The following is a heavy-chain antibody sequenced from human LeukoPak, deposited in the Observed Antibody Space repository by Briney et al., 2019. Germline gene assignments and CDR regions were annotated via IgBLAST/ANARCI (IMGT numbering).Heavy chain of an antibody. CDR2: NSDMGNS. V-gene: IGHV4-59*01. J-gene: IGHJ4*02. CDR3: ARGGVDTARGFDY. Sequence: PSETLSLTCNVSGRSISSFYWTWIRQAPGKGLEWKGYNSDMGNSNYSPSLKSRVTISVATSRNQFSLKLSSVTAADTAVYYCARGGVDTARGFDYWGQGTLVTVS. CDR1: GRSISSFY. D-gene: IGHD5-18*01.